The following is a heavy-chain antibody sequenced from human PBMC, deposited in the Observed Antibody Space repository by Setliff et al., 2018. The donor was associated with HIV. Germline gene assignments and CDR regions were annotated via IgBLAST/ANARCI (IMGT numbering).Heavy chain of an antibody. J-gene: IGHJ6*03. D-gene: IGHD6-19*01. V-gene: IGHV4-34*01. CDR3: ARVEVIAVAGSRFNSYYIDV. CDR1: GGSFSGYY. Sequence: SETLSLTCAVYGGSFSGYYWSWIRQPPGKGLEWIGEINHSGSTNYNPSLKSRLTVSLDTSKNQLSLTLTSVTAADTAVYYCARVEVIAVAGSRFNSYYIDVWGKGTSVTVSS. CDR2: INHSGST.